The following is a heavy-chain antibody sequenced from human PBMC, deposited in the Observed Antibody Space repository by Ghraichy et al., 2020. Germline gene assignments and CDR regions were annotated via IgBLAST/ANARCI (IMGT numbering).Heavy chain of an antibody. CDR3: AKSVSPGYFDY. V-gene: IGHV1-8*02. CDR1: GYTFTNFD. CDR2: LNPSSGST. J-gene: IGHJ4*02. Sequence: ASVKVSCKTSGYTFTNFDISWVRQAPGHGLEWMGWLNPSSGSTGYAQTFQGRVTLSRDSNISTAYMELSGLRSEDTAVYYCAKSVSPGYFDYWGQGTLVTVSS. D-gene: IGHD5/OR15-5a*01.